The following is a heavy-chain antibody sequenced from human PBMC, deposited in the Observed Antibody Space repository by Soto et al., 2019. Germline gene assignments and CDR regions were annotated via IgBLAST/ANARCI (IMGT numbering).Heavy chain of an antibody. CDR1: GGSFSGYY. Sequence: TSETLSLTCAVYGGSFSGYYWSWIRQPPGKGLDWIGEINHSGSTNYNPFLKSRVTISVDTSKNQFSLKLSSVTAADTAVYYCASGGQTIIPKDWGQGTLVTVSS. CDR2: INHSGST. D-gene: IGHD3-9*01. V-gene: IGHV4-34*01. J-gene: IGHJ4*02. CDR3: ASGGQTIIPKD.